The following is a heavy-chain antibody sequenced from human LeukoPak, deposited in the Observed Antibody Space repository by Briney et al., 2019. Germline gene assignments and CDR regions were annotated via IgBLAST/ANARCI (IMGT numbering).Heavy chain of an antibody. Sequence: SSEALSLTCTVSGGSISSSSYYWGWIRQPPGKGLEWIGSIYYSGSTYYNPSLKSRVTISVYTSKNQFSLKLSSVTAADTAVSYCARRYDFWSGYYNYWGQGTLVTVSS. V-gene: IGHV4-39*01. J-gene: IGHJ4*02. CDR2: IYYSGST. CDR1: GGSISSSSYY. D-gene: IGHD3-3*01. CDR3: ARRYDFWSGYYNY.